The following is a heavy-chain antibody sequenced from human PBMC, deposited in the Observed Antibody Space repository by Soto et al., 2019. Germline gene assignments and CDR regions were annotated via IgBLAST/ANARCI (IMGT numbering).Heavy chain of an antibody. Sequence: ASVKVSCKASGFTFTSSAMQWVRQARGQRLEWIGWIVVGSGNTNYAQKFQERVTITRDMSTSTAYMELSSLRSEDTAVYYCAAFSVDVSYYYGMDVWGQGTTVTVSS. CDR1: GFTFTSSA. J-gene: IGHJ6*02. D-gene: IGHD3-10*01. CDR3: AAFSVDVSYYYGMDV. V-gene: IGHV1-58*02. CDR2: IVVGSGNT.